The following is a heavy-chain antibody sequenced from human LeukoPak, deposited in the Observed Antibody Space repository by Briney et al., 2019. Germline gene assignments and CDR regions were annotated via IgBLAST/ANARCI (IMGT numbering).Heavy chain of an antibody. CDR2: IRGSGGST. J-gene: IGHJ4*02. D-gene: IGHD4-17*01. CDR1: GFTFSSYA. CDR3: AKARYADYLETFDY. Sequence: QPGRSLRLSCAASGFTFSSYAMTWVRQAPGKGLEWVSTIRGSGGSTYYAESVKGRFTISRDNSKNTLSLQMNSLRVEDTAVYYCAKARYADYLETFDYWGQGTLVTVSS. V-gene: IGHV3-23*01.